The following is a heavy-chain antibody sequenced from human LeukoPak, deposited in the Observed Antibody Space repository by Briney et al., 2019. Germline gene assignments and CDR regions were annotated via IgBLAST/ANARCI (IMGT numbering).Heavy chain of an antibody. Sequence: SETLSLTCTVSGGSISGYSWNWIRQPAGKGLEWIGRLYRSGSTNYNPSLKSRVTMSVDTSKNQFSLKLSSVTAADTAVYYCARAHSSSRMMADYWGQGTLVTVSS. V-gene: IGHV4-4*07. CDR1: GGSISGYS. CDR3: ARAHSSSRMMADY. J-gene: IGHJ4*02. CDR2: LYRSGST. D-gene: IGHD6-13*01.